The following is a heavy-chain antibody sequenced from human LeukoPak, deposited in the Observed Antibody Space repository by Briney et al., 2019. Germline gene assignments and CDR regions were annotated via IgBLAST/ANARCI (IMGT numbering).Heavy chain of an antibody. Sequence: ASVKVSCKTSGYTFTGYYIHWVRQAPGQGLEWMGWINPNSGDTNYAQKFQGRVSMTGDTSITTAYMELSRLRSDDTAVYYCARMGGNYGSENNYNYYYYMDVWGKGTTVTISS. D-gene: IGHD3-10*01. CDR2: INPNSGDT. J-gene: IGHJ6*03. CDR1: GYTFTGYY. V-gene: IGHV1-2*02. CDR3: ARMGGNYGSENNYNYYYYMDV.